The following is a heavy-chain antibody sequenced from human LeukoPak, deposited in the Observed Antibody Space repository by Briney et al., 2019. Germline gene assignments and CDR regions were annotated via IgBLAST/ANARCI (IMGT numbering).Heavy chain of an antibody. J-gene: IGHJ4*02. CDR3: ARDRGLDY. V-gene: IGHV3-48*03. D-gene: IGHD3-10*01. Sequence: PGGSLRLSCAASGFTVSSNYMNWVRQAPGKGLEWISYISTSGSTIYYADSVKSRFTISRDNAKNSLYLQMNSLRAEDTAVYYCARDRGLDYWGQGTLVTVSS. CDR1: GFTVSSNY. CDR2: ISTSGSTI.